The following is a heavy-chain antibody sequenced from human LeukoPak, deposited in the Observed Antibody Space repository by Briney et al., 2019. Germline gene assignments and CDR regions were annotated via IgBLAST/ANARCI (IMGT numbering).Heavy chain of an antibody. CDR2: ISGSGGST. CDR3: AKEYGFWSGYPYYFDF. J-gene: IGHJ4*02. D-gene: IGHD3-3*01. CDR1: GFTFSSYA. Sequence: PGGSLRLSCAASGFTFSSYAMSWVRQAPGKGLEWVSAISGSGGSTYYADSVKGRFTISRDNSKNTLYLQMNSLRAEDTAVYHCAKEYGFWSGYPYYFDFWGQGTLVTVSS. V-gene: IGHV3-23*01.